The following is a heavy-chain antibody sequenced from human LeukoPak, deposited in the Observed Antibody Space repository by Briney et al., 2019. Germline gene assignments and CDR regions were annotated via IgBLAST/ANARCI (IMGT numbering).Heavy chain of an antibody. Sequence: GGSLRLSCAASGFTFSSYAMSWVRQAPGKGLEWVSGISESGGYTYYADSVKGRFTIFRDNSKNTLYLQMNSLRAEDTAVYYCAKGFRPSYGSGSYYGVDVGGQGTTVTVSS. CDR2: ISESGGYT. CDR1: GFTFSSYA. J-gene: IGHJ6*02. CDR3: AKGFRPSYGSGSYYGVDV. V-gene: IGHV3-23*01. D-gene: IGHD3-10*01.